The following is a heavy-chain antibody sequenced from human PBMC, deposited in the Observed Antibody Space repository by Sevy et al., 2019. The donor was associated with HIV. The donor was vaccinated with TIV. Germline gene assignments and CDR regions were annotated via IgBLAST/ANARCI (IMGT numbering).Heavy chain of an antibody. CDR3: ARDQTDYYDSSGYMGSLFY. V-gene: IGHV3-30-3*01. Sequence: GGSLRLSCAASGFTFSSYAMHWVRQAPGKGLEWVAVISYDGSNKYYADSVKGRFTISRDNSKNTLYLQMNSLRAEDTAVYYCARDQTDYYDSSGYMGSLFYWRQGTLVTVSS. D-gene: IGHD3-22*01. CDR2: ISYDGSNK. J-gene: IGHJ4*02. CDR1: GFTFSSYA.